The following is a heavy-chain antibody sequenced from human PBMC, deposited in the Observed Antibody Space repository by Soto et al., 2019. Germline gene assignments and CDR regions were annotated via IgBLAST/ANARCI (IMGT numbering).Heavy chain of an antibody. D-gene: IGHD2-2*01. V-gene: IGHV5-10-1*01. J-gene: IGHJ4*02. CDR1: GYSFTAYW. CDR2: IDPGDSYV. CDR3: TRRASSSFYHFDF. Sequence: GESLKISCQASGYSFTAYWITWVRQMPGKGLEWMATIDPGDSYVDYSPSFRGHVTFSVDRSITTVYLQWNSLKASDSAMYFCTRRASSSFYHFDFWGQGALVTVSS.